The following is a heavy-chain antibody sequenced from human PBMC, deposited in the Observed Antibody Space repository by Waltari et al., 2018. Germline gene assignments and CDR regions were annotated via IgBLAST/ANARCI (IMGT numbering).Heavy chain of an antibody. CDR1: GGSISSHY. CDR3: ARSLLNSGSYYV. CDR2: IYYSGST. Sequence: QVQLQESGPGLVQPSETLSLTCTVSGGSISSHYWSWIRQPPGKGLEWIGYIYYSGSTNYNPSLKSRVTISVDTSKNQFSLKLSSVTAADTAVYYCARSLLNSGSYYVWGQGTLVTVSS. J-gene: IGHJ4*02. V-gene: IGHV4-59*11. D-gene: IGHD1-26*01.